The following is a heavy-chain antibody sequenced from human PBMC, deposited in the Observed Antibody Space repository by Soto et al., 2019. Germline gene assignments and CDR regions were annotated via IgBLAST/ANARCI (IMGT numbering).Heavy chain of an antibody. V-gene: IGHV3-66*04. J-gene: IGHJ4*02. D-gene: IGHD5-18*01. CDR3: ARHGYNYGGGYFDY. CDR1: GVTVSSNY. CDR2: IYSGGST. Sequence: EVQLVESGGGLVQPGGSLRLSCAASGVTVSSNYMSWVRQAPGKGLEWVSVIYSGGSTYYADSVKGRFTISRDNSKNTLYLQMNSLRAEDTAVYYCARHGYNYGGGYFDYRGQGTLVTVSS.